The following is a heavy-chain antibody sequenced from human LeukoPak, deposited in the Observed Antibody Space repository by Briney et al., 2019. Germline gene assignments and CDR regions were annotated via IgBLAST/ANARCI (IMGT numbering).Heavy chain of an antibody. V-gene: IGHV4-38-2*01. CDR2: IHHSGAT. CDR3: AREREYGDYQY. Sequence: SETLSLTCAVSGYSISSGTYWGWIRPPPGKGLEWIGSIHHSGATYYKPSLKSRVTMSLDTSKNQFSLRLSSVTAADTAVYYCAREREYGDYQYWGQVTLVTVSS. CDR1: GYSISSGTY. J-gene: IGHJ4*02. D-gene: IGHD4-17*01.